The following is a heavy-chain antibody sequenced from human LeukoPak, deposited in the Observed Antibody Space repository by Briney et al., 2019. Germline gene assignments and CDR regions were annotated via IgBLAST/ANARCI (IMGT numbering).Heavy chain of an antibody. Sequence: SETLSLTRTVSGVSISSSYYYWGWIRQPPGKGLEWIGSIYSSGSTYYNPSLKSRVTISVDTSKNQFSLKLTSVTAADTAVYYCARHGGVAGFDHWGQGTLVTVSS. J-gene: IGHJ5*02. CDR1: GVSISSSYYY. CDR3: ARHGGVAGFDH. V-gene: IGHV4-39*01. CDR2: IYSSGST. D-gene: IGHD6-19*01.